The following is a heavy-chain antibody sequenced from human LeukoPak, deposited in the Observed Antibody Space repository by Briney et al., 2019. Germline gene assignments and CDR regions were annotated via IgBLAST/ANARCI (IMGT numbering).Heavy chain of an antibody. Sequence: ASVKVSCKASGYTFTGYYMHWVRQAPGQGLEWMGWINPNSGNTGYAQKFQGRVTITRNTSISTAYMELSSLRSEDTAVYYCARTAIAARRLTGEGWFDPWGQGTLVTVSS. CDR2: INPNSGNT. D-gene: IGHD6-6*01. CDR3: ARTAIAARRLTGEGWFDP. J-gene: IGHJ5*02. V-gene: IGHV1-8*03. CDR1: GYTFTGYY.